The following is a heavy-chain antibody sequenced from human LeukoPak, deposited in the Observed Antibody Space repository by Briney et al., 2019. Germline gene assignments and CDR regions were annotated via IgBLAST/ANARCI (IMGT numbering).Heavy chain of an antibody. CDR1: GYIFTSYF. J-gene: IGHJ4*02. V-gene: IGHV1-46*01. Sequence: GASVKVSCKASGYIFTSYFMHWVRQAPGQGLEWMGIINPSGGSTSYAQKFQGRVTMTRDMSTSTVYMELSSLRSEDTAVYYCARGDLTYYDILTGYYASDYWGQGTLVTVSS. CDR2: INPSGGST. D-gene: IGHD3-9*01. CDR3: ARGDLTYYDILTGYYASDY.